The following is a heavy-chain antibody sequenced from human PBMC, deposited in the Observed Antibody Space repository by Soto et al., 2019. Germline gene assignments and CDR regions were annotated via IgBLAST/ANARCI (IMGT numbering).Heavy chain of an antibody. Sequence: SETLSLTCTVSGDSITGSYWSWIRQPPGKTLEWIGYIYHSGTTTYNPSLKSRVSISVDTSKNQFSLRLTSVIAADTAVYYCARADTTVVTASYYYYGMDVWGQGTTVTVSS. CDR1: GDSITGSY. D-gene: IGHD4-17*01. J-gene: IGHJ6*02. V-gene: IGHV4-59*01. CDR3: ARADTTVVTASYYYYGMDV. CDR2: IYHSGTT.